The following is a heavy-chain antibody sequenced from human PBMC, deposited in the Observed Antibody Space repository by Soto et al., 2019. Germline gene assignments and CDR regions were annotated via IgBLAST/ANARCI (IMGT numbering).Heavy chain of an antibody. Sequence: GGSLRLSCAASGFTFSRQWMHWVRQAPGKGLVWVSRITSDGTSASYADSVKGRFTISRDNSKNTLYLQMNSLRAEDTAVYYCAKDRPYSDWGQGTLVTVSS. J-gene: IGHJ4*02. CDR3: AKDRPYSD. V-gene: IGHV3-74*01. CDR1: GFTFSRQW. CDR2: ITSDGTSA. D-gene: IGHD4-4*01.